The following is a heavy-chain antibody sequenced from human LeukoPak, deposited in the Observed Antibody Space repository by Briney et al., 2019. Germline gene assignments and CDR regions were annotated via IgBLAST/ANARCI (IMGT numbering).Heavy chain of an antibody. CDR1: GGSISSGGYY. Sequence: PSQTLSLTCTVSGGSISSGGYYWSWIRQHPGKGLEWIGYIYYNGSTYYNPSLKSRVTISVDTSKNQFSLKLSSVTAADTAVYYCARRISNRPYDYWGQGTLVTVSS. V-gene: IGHV4-31*03. CDR3: ARRISNRPYDY. D-gene: IGHD2-15*01. J-gene: IGHJ4*02. CDR2: IYYNGST.